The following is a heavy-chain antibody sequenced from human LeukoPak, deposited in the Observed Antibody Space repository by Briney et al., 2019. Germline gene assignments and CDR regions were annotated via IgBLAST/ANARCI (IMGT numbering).Heavy chain of an antibody. V-gene: IGHV1-2*06. Sequence: ASVKVSCKASGYTFTGYYMHWVRQAPGQGLEWMGRINPNSGGTNYAQKFQGRVTMTRDTSISTAYMELGRLRSEDTAVYYCARAPFLSSAWLVKRGGDYFDYWGQGTLVTVSS. CDR1: GYTFTGYY. CDR3: ARAPFLSSAWLVKRGGDYFDY. CDR2: INPNSGGT. J-gene: IGHJ4*02. D-gene: IGHD6-19*01.